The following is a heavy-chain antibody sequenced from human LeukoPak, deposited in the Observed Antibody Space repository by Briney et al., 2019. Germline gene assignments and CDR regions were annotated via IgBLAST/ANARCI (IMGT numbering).Heavy chain of an antibody. D-gene: IGHD4-23*01. CDR2: IYTSGST. V-gene: IGHV4-4*07. Sequence: PSETLSLTCTVSGGSISSYYWSWIRQPAGKGLEWIGRIYTSGSTNYNPSLKSRVTISVDKSKNQFSLKLSSVTAADTAVYYCARDSSLGGRWTSPYYYMDVWGKGTTVTVSS. CDR1: GGSISSYY. CDR3: ARDSSLGGRWTSPYYYMDV. J-gene: IGHJ6*03.